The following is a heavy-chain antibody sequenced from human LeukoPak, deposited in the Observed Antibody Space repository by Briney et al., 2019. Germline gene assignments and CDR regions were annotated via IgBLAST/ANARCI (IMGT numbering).Heavy chain of an antibody. Sequence: PGGSLRLSCAASGFTVSNNYMSWVRQAPGKGLEWVSVIYSAGITYYADSVKGRFTISRQNPENTLFLQMNSLRPEDTAVYYCARHYYDSSGYYVDDAYFDYWGQGTLVTVSS. CDR1: GFTVSNNY. CDR3: ARHYYDSSGYYVDDAYFDY. CDR2: IYSAGIT. V-gene: IGHV3-53*04. D-gene: IGHD3-22*01. J-gene: IGHJ4*02.